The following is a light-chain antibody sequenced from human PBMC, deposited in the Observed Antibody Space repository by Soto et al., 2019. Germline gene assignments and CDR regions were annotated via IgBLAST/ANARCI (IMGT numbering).Light chain of an antibody. CDR2: KAS. CDR1: QDINDW. J-gene: IGKJ2*03. Sequence: DIQMTQSPSTLSASVGDRVTINCLASQDINDWLAWYQQKPGNAPKLLIYKASSLERGVPSGFSGSGSGTEFTLTISSLQPEDSAVYYCQQRSNWPYSFGQGTKVHI. V-gene: IGKV1-5*03. CDR3: QQRSNWPYS.